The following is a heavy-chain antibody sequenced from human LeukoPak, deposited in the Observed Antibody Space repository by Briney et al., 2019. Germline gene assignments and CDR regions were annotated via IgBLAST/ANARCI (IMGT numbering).Heavy chain of an antibody. V-gene: IGHV3-48*01. Sequence: GGSLRLSCAASGFTFSSYSMNWVRQAPGKGLEWVSYISSSSSTIYYADSVKGRFTISRDNAKNSLYLQMNSLRAEDTAVYYCARDNGYSYENWFDPWAKGTLVTVSS. J-gene: IGHJ5*02. CDR3: ARDNGYSYENWFDP. CDR1: GFTFSSYS. CDR2: ISSSSSTI. D-gene: IGHD5-18*01.